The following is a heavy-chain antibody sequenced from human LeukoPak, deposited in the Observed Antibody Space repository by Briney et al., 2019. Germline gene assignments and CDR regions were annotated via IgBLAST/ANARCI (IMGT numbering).Heavy chain of an antibody. D-gene: IGHD3-10*01. CDR2: ISGSGGST. Sequence: GGSLRRSCAASGFTCNSYAMSWVRQAPGKGLEWVSAISGSGGSTYYAVSVKGRFTISRDNSKNTLYLQMNSLRAEDTAVYYCAKVKNRKYYYGSGSYYIPNYFDYWGQGTLVTASS. J-gene: IGHJ4*02. CDR3: AKVKNRKYYYGSGSYYIPNYFDY. V-gene: IGHV3-23*01. CDR1: GFTCNSYA.